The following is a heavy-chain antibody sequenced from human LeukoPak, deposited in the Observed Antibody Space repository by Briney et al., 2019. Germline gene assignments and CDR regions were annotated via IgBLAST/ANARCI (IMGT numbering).Heavy chain of an antibody. Sequence: PSETLSLTCTVSGGSISSYYWSWIRQPPGKGLEWIGYIYYSGSTNYNPSLKSRVTISVDTSKNQFSLKLSSVTAADTAVYYCARDSGYYDSSGYYWPWGQGTLVTVSS. J-gene: IGHJ5*02. CDR1: GGSISSYY. CDR2: IYYSGST. V-gene: IGHV4-59*01. CDR3: ARDSGYYDSSGYYWP. D-gene: IGHD3-22*01.